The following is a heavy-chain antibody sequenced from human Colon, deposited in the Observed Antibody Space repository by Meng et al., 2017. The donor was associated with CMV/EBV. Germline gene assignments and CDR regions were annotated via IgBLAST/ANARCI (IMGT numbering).Heavy chain of an antibody. CDR1: GESVSSNSAA. Sequence: SCGISGESVSSNSAAWNWIRQSPSRGLEWLGRTYYRSKWYNDYAVSVNGRITINPDTSKNQFSLHLNSVTPEDTAVYYCAKNLGGCSSTSCYARDYYYGMDVWGQGTTVTVSS. V-gene: IGHV6-1*01. CDR3: AKNLGGCSSTSCYARDYYYGMDV. D-gene: IGHD2-2*01. CDR2: TYYRSKWYN. J-gene: IGHJ6*02.